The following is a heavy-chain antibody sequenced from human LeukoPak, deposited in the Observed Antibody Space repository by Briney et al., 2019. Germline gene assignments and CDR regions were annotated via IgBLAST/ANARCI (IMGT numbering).Heavy chain of an antibody. V-gene: IGHV3-64*01. J-gene: IGHJ4*02. CDR2: ISSNGGST. CDR3: ARAGGIVGALGY. D-gene: IGHD1-26*01. Sequence: GGSLRLSCAASGFTFSSYAMHWVRQAPGKGLEYVSAISSNGGSTYYANSVKGRFTISRDNPKNTLYLQMGSLRAEDMAVYYCARAGGIVGALGYWGQGTLVTVSS. CDR1: GFTFSSYA.